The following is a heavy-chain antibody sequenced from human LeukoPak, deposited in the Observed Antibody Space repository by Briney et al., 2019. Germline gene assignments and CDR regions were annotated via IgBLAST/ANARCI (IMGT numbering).Heavy chain of an antibody. D-gene: IGHD3-10*01. V-gene: IGHV3-23*01. CDR3: AKSLRGGSGSYTSRFRDLITNYYYYYYMDV. CDR1: GFTFSSYG. J-gene: IGHJ6*03. Sequence: GGTLRLSCAASGFTFSSYGMSWVRQAPGKGLEWVSAISGSGGSTYYADSVKGRFTISRDNSKNTLYLQMNSLRAEDTAVYYCAKSLRGGSGSYTSRFRDLITNYYYYYYMDVWGKGTTVTISS. CDR2: ISGSGGST.